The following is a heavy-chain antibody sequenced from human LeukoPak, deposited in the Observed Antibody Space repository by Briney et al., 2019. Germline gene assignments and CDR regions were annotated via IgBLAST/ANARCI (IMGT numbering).Heavy chain of an antibody. D-gene: IGHD5-24*01. CDR3: AKGIERWSSYMDV. Sequence: GGSLRLSCAASGFTFSSYSMNWVRQAPGKGLEWVSSISSSSSYIYYADSVKGRFTISRDNSKNTLYLQMNSLRAEDTAVYYCAKGIERWSSYMDVWGKGTTVTVSS. CDR1: GFTFSSYS. J-gene: IGHJ6*03. V-gene: IGHV3-21*01. CDR2: ISSSSSYI.